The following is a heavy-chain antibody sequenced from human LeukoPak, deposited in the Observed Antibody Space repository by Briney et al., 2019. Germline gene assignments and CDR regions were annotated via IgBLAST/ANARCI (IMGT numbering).Heavy chain of an antibody. V-gene: IGHV3-7*01. CDR1: GFSFRIFW. CDR2: INQDGSEE. Sequence: PGGPLRLSCAASGFSFRIFWMGWIRQPPGKEPEGVADINQDGSEEYYLQSARGRFTVSRDNAQNAVFLQMTNLRADDTAVYYCARWKMELQRNAFDFWGQGTVVTVSS. CDR3: ARWKMELQRNAFDF. J-gene: IGHJ3*01. D-gene: IGHD1-26*01.